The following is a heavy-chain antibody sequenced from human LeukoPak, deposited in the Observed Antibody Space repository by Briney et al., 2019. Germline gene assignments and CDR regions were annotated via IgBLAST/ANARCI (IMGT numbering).Heavy chain of an antibody. V-gene: IGHV3-53*01. J-gene: IGHJ4*02. CDR3: AADKTTGGWYELDY. Sequence: GGSLRLSCAGFGFSLTTYYMTWVRQAPGKGLESVSVISDSGRTYYADSVKGRFTISRDNSKNTFFLQMNNLKVEDSALYYCAADKTTGGWYELDYWGQGTLVTVSS. D-gene: IGHD6-19*01. CDR2: ISDSGRT. CDR1: GFSLTTYY.